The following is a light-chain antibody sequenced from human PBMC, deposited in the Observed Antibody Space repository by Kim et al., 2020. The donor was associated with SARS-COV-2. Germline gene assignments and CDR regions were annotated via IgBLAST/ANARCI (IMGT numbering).Light chain of an antibody. V-gene: IGLV2-14*01. J-gene: IGLJ2*01. Sequence: QSALTQPASVSGSPGQSITISCTGTSSDVGGYNYVSWYQQHPGEATKLMIYDVSQRPSGVSNRFSGSKSGNTASLTISGLQAEDEGDYYCSSYTSSTTLVFGGGTQLTVL. CDR1: SSDVGGYNY. CDR3: SSYTSSTTLV. CDR2: DVS.